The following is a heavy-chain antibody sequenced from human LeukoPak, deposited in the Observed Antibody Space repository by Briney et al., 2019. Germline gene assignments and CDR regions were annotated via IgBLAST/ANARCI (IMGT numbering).Heavy chain of an antibody. CDR3: ARAGYCSSTSCYYYYGMDV. CDR2: ISAYNGST. Sequence: ASVKVSCKASGYTFTSYGISWVRQAPGQGLEWMGWISAYNGSTNYAQKLQGRVTMTTDTSTSTAYMELRSLRSDDTAVYYCARAGYCSSTSCYYYYGMDVWGQGTTVTVSS. CDR1: GYTFTSYG. J-gene: IGHJ6*02. V-gene: IGHV1-18*01. D-gene: IGHD2-2*03.